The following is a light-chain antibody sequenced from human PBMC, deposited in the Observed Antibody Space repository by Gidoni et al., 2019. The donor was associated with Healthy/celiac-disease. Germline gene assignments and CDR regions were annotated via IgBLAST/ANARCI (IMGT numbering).Light chain of an antibody. J-gene: IGKJ4*01. Sequence: QMTQSPSCLSASVGDRFTITCRASQSISSYLNWYQQKPGKAPKLLIYAASSLQSGVPSRFSGSGSGTDFTLTISSLQPEDFATYYCQQSYSTPLTFGGGTKVEIK. CDR1: QSISSY. CDR3: QQSYSTPLT. V-gene: IGKV1-39*01. CDR2: AAS.